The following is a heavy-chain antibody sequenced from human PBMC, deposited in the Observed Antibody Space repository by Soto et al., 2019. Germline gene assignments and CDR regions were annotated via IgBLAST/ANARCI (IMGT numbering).Heavy chain of an antibody. D-gene: IGHD3-9*01. Sequence: GGSLRLSCAASGFTFSSYGMHWVRQAPGKGLEWVAVIWYDGSNKYYADSVKGRFTISRDNSKNTLYLQMNSLRAEDTAVYYCAGDRWRPGILTGYGPNYYYGMDVWGQGTTVTVSS. CDR2: IWYDGSNK. J-gene: IGHJ6*02. CDR3: AGDRWRPGILTGYGPNYYYGMDV. CDR1: GFTFSSYG. V-gene: IGHV3-33*01.